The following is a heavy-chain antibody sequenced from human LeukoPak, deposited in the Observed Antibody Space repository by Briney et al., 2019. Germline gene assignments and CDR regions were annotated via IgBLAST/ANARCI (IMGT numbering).Heavy chain of an antibody. CDR3: ARDRVFTL. CDR1: GGSISSYY. Sequence: PSETLSLTCTVSGGSISSYYWSWIRQPPGKGLEWIGYIYYSGSTNYNPSLKSRVTISVDTSKNQFSLKLSSVTAADTAVYYCARDRVFTLRGQGTLVTVSS. J-gene: IGHJ4*02. CDR2: IYYSGST. V-gene: IGHV4-59*01. D-gene: IGHD3-10*02.